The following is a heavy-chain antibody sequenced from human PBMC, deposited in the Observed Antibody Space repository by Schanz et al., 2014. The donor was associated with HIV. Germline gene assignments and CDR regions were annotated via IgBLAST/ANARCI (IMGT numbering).Heavy chain of an antibody. CDR1: GFTFSNYG. D-gene: IGHD3-10*01. CDR2: IWYDGTNK. Sequence: QVQLVESGGGVVQPGRSLRLSCAASGFTFSNYGMYWVRQAPGKGLEWVAVIWYDGTNKYYADSVKGRFTISRDNSKNTVDLQMNSLRAEDTAVYYCAKAGGGPSPSYYGMDVWGQGTTVTVSS. CDR3: AKAGGGPSPSYYGMDV. J-gene: IGHJ6*02. V-gene: IGHV3-33*06.